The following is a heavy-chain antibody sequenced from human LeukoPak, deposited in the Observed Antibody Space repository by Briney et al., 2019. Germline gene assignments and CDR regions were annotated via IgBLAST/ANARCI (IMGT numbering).Heavy chain of an antibody. CDR1: GGSISSTTSY. V-gene: IGHV4-39*07. J-gene: IGHJ4*02. CDR3: AREGESITMVRGAPFDY. D-gene: IGHD3-10*01. CDR2: IF. Sequence: SETLSLTCTVSGGSISSTTSYWAWIRQPPGKGLEWIGSIFYNPSLKSRVTISVDTSKNQFSLKLSSVTAADTAVYYCAREGESITMVRGAPFDYWGQGTLVTVSS.